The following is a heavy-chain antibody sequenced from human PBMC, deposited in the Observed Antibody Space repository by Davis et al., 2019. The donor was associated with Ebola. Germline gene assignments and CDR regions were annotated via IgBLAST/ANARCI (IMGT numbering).Heavy chain of an antibody. CDR3: ARDNDPYGGRYKYRPPNAFDL. J-gene: IGHJ3*01. Sequence: PSETLSLTCTVSGDSISRYYLNWIRQAPGKTLEWIGYVYYGKAIYNPSLKSRVTIFSDTSKNSFSLSVTSVTAADTAIYFCARDNDPYGGRYKYRPPNAFDLWGQGTKVAVSS. V-gene: IGHV4-59*12. D-gene: IGHD1-26*01. CDR1: GDSISRYY. CDR2: VYYGKA.